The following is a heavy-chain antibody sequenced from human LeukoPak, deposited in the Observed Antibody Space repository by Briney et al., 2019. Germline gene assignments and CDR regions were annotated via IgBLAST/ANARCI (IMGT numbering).Heavy chain of an antibody. CDR3: TRQEYSAATIWGDY. J-gene: IGHJ4*02. Sequence: PGGSLRLSCAASGFTFSGSAMHWVRQASGKGLEWVGRIRSKANSYATAYAASVKGRFTISRDDSKNTAYLQMSSLKTEDTAVYYCTRQEYSAATIWGDYWGQGTLVTVSS. CDR1: GFTFSGSA. V-gene: IGHV3-73*01. CDR2: IRSKANSYAT. D-gene: IGHD3-9*01.